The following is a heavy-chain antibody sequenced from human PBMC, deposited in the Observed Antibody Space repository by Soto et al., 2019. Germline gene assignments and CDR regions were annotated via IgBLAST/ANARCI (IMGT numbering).Heavy chain of an antibody. J-gene: IGHJ6*02. Sequence: EVQLLESGGGLVQPGGSLRLSCAASGFTVSSNYMSWVRQAPGKGLEWVSVIYSGGSTYYADSVKGRFTISRDNSKNTLYLQMNSLRAEDTAVYYCARVRSEIQLWESYYGMDVWGQGTTVTVSS. CDR2: IYSGGST. D-gene: IGHD5-18*01. CDR3: ARVRSEIQLWESYYGMDV. CDR1: GFTVSSNY. V-gene: IGHV3-66*01.